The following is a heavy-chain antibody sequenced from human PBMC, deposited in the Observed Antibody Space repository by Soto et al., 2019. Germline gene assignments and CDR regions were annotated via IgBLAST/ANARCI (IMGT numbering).Heavy chain of an antibody. D-gene: IGHD3-10*01. V-gene: IGHV3-23*01. Sequence: GGSLRLSCAASGFTFSSYAMSWVRQAPGKGLEWVSAISGSGGSTYYADSVKGRFTISRDNSKNTLYLQMNSPRAEDTAVYYCAKIFLLENNYYGSGSPPRDVWGQGTTVTVSS. CDR2: ISGSGGST. CDR1: GFTFSSYA. CDR3: AKIFLLENNYYGSGSPPRDV. J-gene: IGHJ6*02.